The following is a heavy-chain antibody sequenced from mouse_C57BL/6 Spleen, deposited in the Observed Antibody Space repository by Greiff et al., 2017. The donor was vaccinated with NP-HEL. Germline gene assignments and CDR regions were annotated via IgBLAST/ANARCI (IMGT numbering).Heavy chain of an antibody. CDR2: IDPEDGDT. Sequence: VQLKQSGAELVRPGASVKLSCTASGFNIKDYYMHWVKQRPEQGLEWIGRIDPEDGDTEYAPKFQGKATMTADTSSNTAYLQLSSLTSEDTAVYYCTTDYGSSDGFAYWGQGTLVTVSA. D-gene: IGHD1-1*01. V-gene: IGHV14-1*01. CDR3: TTDYGSSDGFAY. CDR1: GFNIKDYY. J-gene: IGHJ3*01.